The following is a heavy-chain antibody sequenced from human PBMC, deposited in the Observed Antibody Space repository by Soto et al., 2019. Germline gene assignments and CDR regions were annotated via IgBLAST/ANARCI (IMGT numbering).Heavy chain of an antibody. CDR3: ARSPNRYHWHYGDTSNWFDP. CDR1: GGSFSGYY. CDR2: INHSGST. J-gene: IGHJ5*02. V-gene: IGHV4-34*01. Sequence: SETLSLTCGVYGGSFSGYYWSWIRQPPGKGLEWIGEINHSGSTNYNPSLKSRVTISVDTSKNQFSLKLSSVTAADTAVYYCARSPNRYHWHYGDTSNWFDPWGQGTPVTVYS. D-gene: IGHD1-7*01.